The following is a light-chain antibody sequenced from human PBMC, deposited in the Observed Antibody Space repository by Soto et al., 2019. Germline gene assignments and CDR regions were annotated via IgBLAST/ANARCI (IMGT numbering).Light chain of an antibody. V-gene: IGKV1-5*01. CDR3: QHFNSYSAT. CDR2: DAS. Sequence: DVQMTQSPSTLSASVGDRVTITCRASQSISSRLAWYQQKPGIPPKLLISDASSLQSGVPSSFSGSGSGTEFTLTISSLQPDDFATYYCQHFNSYSATFGGGTKVEIK. CDR1: QSISSR. J-gene: IGKJ4*01.